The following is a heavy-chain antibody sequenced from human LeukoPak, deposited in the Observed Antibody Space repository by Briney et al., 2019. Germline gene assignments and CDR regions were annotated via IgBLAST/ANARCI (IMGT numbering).Heavy chain of an antibody. CDR3: ARHSHGSGIRGYYMDV. Sequence: SETLSLTCAVYSESFSTYYWNWIRQPPGKGLEWIGEINHSGSTTYNPSLKSRVTISVDMSKNQFSLKLSSVTAADTAVYYCARHSHGSGIRGYYMDVWGKGTTVTISS. J-gene: IGHJ6*03. CDR1: SESFSTYY. V-gene: IGHV4-34*01. CDR2: INHSGST. D-gene: IGHD3-10*01.